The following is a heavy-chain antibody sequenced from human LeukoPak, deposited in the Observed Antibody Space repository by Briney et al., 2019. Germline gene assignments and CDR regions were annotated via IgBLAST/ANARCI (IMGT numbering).Heavy chain of an antibody. Sequence: PGGSLRLSCAASGFIVSRNYMGWVRQAPGKGLEWVSALSSKYETYYADSVKGRFTISRDNSENTLYLQMNALRADDTALYYCYGIHLGDSFDIWGRGTMVIVFS. V-gene: IGHV3-53*01. CDR3: YGIHLGDSFDI. CDR1: GFIVSRNY. D-gene: IGHD3-16*01. J-gene: IGHJ3*02. CDR2: LSSKYET.